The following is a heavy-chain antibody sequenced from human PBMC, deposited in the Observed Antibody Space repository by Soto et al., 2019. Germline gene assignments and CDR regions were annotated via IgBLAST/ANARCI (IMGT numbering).Heavy chain of an antibody. Sequence: GGSLRLSCAASGFTFSSAWMSWVRQAPGKGLEWVGRIKSKTDGGTTDYAAPVKGRFTISRDDSKNTLYLQMNSLKTEDTAVYYCTTGGSCYDLLGDYYYMDVWGKGTTVTVSS. D-gene: IGHD5-12*01. CDR1: GFTFSSAW. V-gene: IGHV3-15*01. CDR3: TTGGSCYDLLGDYYYMDV. CDR2: IKSKTDGGTT. J-gene: IGHJ6*03.